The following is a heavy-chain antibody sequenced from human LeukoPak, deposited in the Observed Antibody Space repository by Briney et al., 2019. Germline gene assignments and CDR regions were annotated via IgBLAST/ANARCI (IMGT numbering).Heavy chain of an antibody. D-gene: IGHD3-10*01. V-gene: IGHV1-2*02. J-gene: IGHJ4*02. CDR2: INPNSGGT. CDR3: ARMVYYGSGSSH. CDR1: GYTFTGYY. Sequence: ASVKVSCKASGYTFTGYYMHWVRPAPGQGLEWMGCINPNSGGTNYAQKFQGRVTMTRDTSISTAYMELSRLRSDETGVYYCARMVYYGSGSSHWGQGTLVTVSS.